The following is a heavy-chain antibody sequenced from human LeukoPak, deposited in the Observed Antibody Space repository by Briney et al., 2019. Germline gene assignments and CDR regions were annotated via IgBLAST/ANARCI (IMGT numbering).Heavy chain of an antibody. J-gene: IGHJ4*02. Sequence: GGSLRLSCAASGFTFSSYSMNWVRQAPGKGLEWVSSISSSSYIYYADSVKGRFTISRDNAKNSLYLQMNSLRAKDTAVYYCARDSNIVATIIVRPFDYWGQGTLVTVSS. CDR1: GFTFSSYS. CDR2: ISSSSYI. V-gene: IGHV3-21*01. D-gene: IGHD5-12*01. CDR3: ARDSNIVATIIVRPFDY.